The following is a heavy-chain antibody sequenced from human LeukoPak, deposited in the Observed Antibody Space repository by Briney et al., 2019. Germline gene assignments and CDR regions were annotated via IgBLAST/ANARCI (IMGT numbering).Heavy chain of an antibody. CDR1: GFTFSSYA. CDR3: AKDYRVVATSSIPNFDY. J-gene: IGHJ4*02. D-gene: IGHD5-12*01. V-gene: IGHV3-23*01. CDR2: ISGSGGFT. Sequence: GGSLRLSCAASGFTFSSYAMNWVRQAPGKGLEWVSYISGSGGFTYYADSVKGRFTISRDNSKNTLYLQMNSLRAEDTAVYYCAKDYRVVATSSIPNFDYWGQGTLVTVSS.